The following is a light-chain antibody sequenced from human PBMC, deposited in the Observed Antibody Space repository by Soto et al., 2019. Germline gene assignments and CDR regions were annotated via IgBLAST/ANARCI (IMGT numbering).Light chain of an antibody. Sequence: EIVMTQSPATLSLSPGESATLSCRASQSVSSNLAWYQQKPGQAPRLLVYGSSTRATGIPARFSGSGAGTEFTLTISSLQSEDFAVYCCQQYNNWPPKITFGQGTRLEIK. CDR2: GSS. V-gene: IGKV3-15*01. J-gene: IGKJ5*01. CDR1: QSVSSN. CDR3: QQYNNWPPKIT.